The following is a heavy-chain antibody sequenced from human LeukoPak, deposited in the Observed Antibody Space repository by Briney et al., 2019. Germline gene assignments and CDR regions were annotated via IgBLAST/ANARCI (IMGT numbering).Heavy chain of an antibody. CDR1: GFTFSSYE. V-gene: IGHV3-21*01. J-gene: IGHJ3*02. CDR2: ISSSSSCI. CDR3: AKVGYYDSSGYYRDGAFDI. Sequence: GGSLRLSCAASGFTFSSYEMNWVRQAPGKGLEWVSSISSSSSCIDYADSVKGRFTISRDNTKNSLYLQMNSLRAEDTAVYYCAKVGYYDSSGYYRDGAFDIWGQGTMVTVSS. D-gene: IGHD3-22*01.